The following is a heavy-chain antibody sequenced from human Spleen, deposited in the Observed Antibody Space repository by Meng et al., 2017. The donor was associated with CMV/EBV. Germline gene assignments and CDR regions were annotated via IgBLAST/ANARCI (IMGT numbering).Heavy chain of an antibody. V-gene: IGHV4-4*07. J-gene: IGHJ4*02. CDR1: GASIKNYN. CDR2: IQVIGHT. Sequence: QGRQPESGPGLVEPSGTLSLPFIVAGASIKNYNWNWVRQPAGQGLEWIGLIQVIGHTVYNPSLKSRVTVSLDASKSQFSLTLNSVTAADTATYYCAGSRPGGGACDYWGQGILVTVSS. D-gene: IGHD3-16*01. CDR3: AGSRPGGGACDY.